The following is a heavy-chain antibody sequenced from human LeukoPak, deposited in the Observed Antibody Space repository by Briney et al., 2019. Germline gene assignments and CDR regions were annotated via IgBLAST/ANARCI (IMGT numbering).Heavy chain of an antibody. Sequence: ASVKVSCRTFGGTFSSYAISWVRQAPGQGLEWMGWNSAYNGNTNYAKKLQGRVTMTKDKSKGPTDMALRSLRSDDKAGDYRARDWPVAAAAAGPICDYWGQGTLVTVSS. J-gene: IGHJ4*02. CDR3: ARDWPVAAAAAGPICDY. V-gene: IGHV1-18*01. CDR2: NSAYNGNT. CDR1: GGTFSSYA. D-gene: IGHD6-13*01.